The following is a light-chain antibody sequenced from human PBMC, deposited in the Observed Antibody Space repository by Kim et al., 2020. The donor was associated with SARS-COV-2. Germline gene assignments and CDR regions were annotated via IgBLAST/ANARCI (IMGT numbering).Light chain of an antibody. CDR2: GKN. CDR3: NSRDSSGNLYV. CDR1: SLRTYY. Sequence: ALGQNGKFTVQGDSLRTYYAGWYQQKPGQAPVLVIYGKNNRPSGIPDRFSGSSSGDTASLTITGAQAEDEADYYCNSRDSSGNLYVFGTGTKVTVL. V-gene: IGLV3-19*01. J-gene: IGLJ1*01.